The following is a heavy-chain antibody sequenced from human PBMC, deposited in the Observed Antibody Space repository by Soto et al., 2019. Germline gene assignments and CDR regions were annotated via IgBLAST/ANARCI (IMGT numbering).Heavy chain of an antibody. Sequence: PSETLSLTCTVSGGSISSSSYYWGWIRQPPGKGLEWIGSIYYSGSTYYNPSLKSRVTISVDTSKNQFSLKLSSVTAADTAVYYCAREDYGDLNYDYWGQGTLVTVSS. CDR1: GGSISSSSYY. J-gene: IGHJ4*02. V-gene: IGHV4-39*02. CDR3: AREDYGDLNYDY. D-gene: IGHD4-17*01. CDR2: IYYSGST.